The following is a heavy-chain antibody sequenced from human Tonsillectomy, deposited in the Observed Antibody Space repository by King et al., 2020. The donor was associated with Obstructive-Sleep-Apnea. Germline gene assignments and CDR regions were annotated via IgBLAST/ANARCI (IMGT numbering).Heavy chain of an antibody. CDR1: GDSVISSNW. D-gene: IGHD6-19*01. CDR3: ARGIGLYHSDWYAY. CDR2: IFHTGTT. J-gene: IGHJ1*01. Sequence: VQLQESGPGLVKPSGTLSLTCAVSGDSVISSNWWSWVRQPPEKGLEWIGEIFHTGTTIYNPSLKSRVTMSVDKSKNHFSLKLTSVTAADTAVYFCARGIGLYHSDWYAYWGQGTLVTVSS. V-gene: IGHV4-4*02.